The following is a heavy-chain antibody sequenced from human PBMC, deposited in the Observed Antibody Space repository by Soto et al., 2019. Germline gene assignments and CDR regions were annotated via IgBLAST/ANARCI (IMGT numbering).Heavy chain of an antibody. Sequence: QLQLQESGSGLVKPSQTLSLTCAVSGGSISSGGYSWSWIRQPPGKGLEWIGYIYHSGSTYYNPSPKSRGPISVDRSKNQFSLELSSVTAADTAVYYCARAGGLGAVAVDYWGQGTLVTVSS. J-gene: IGHJ4*02. CDR2: IYHSGST. CDR3: ARAGGLGAVAVDY. D-gene: IGHD6-19*01. V-gene: IGHV4-30-2*01. CDR1: GGSISSGGYS.